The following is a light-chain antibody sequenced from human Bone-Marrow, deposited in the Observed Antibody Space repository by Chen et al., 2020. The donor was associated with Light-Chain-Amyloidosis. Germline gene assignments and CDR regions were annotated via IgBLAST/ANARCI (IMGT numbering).Light chain of an antibody. CDR1: SSNIEAGND. CDR3: QTYANATHV. V-gene: IGLV1-40*01. J-gene: IGLJ1*01. Sequence: QSVLTHPPSVSGAPGQNVTILCTGSSSNIEAGNDVHWYQQLPGTTHKILIYGNTNRLSGVPSRFSGSKSGTSASLVISGLQPNDEADYHCQTYANATHVFGTGTKVIVL. CDR2: GNT.